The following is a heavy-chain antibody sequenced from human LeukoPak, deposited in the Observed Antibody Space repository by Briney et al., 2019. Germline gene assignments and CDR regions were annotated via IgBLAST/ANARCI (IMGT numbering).Heavy chain of an antibody. CDR1: GFTFSDYE. D-gene: IGHD6-19*01. Sequence: GGSLRLSCAASGFTFSDYEMNWVRQAPGNGLEWVSYISSSGGTIYYADSVKGRFTISRDNAKNSLFLQMNSLRAVDTAVYYCARATSGGFLFDYWGQGTLVTVSS. CDR3: ARATSGGFLFDY. CDR2: ISSSGGTI. V-gene: IGHV3-48*03. J-gene: IGHJ4*02.